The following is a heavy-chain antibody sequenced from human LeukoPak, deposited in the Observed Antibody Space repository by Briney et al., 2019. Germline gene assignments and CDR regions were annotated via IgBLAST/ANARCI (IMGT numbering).Heavy chain of an antibody. Sequence: GGSLRLSCTASGFTFSNAWMSWVRQAPGKGLEWVSSISSSSSYIYYADSVKGRFTISRDNAKNSLYLQMNSLRAEDTAVYYCARDGDYYDSRGDAFDIWGQGAMVTVAS. J-gene: IGHJ3*02. V-gene: IGHV3-21*01. D-gene: IGHD3-22*01. CDR1: GFTFSNAW. CDR3: ARDGDYYDSRGDAFDI. CDR2: ISSSSSYI.